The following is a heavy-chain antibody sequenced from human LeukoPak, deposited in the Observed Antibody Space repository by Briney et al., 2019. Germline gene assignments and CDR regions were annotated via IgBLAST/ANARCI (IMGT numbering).Heavy chain of an antibody. D-gene: IGHD2-15*01. CDR3: ARGRTVAAFDY. CDR2: INHSGST. J-gene: IGHJ4*02. CDR1: GGSFSGYY. V-gene: IGHV4-34*01. Sequence: PSETLSLTCAVYGGSFSGYYWSWIRQPPGKGLEWIGEINHSGSTNYNPSLKCRVTISVDTSKNQFSLKLSSVTAADTAVYYCARGRTVAAFDYWGQGTLVTVSS.